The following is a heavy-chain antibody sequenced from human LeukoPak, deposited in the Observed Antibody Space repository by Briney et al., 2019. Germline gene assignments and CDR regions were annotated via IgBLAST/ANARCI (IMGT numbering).Heavy chain of an antibody. J-gene: IGHJ3*02. Sequence: GESLKISCKGSRYSFSSHWIVWVRQMPGEGLEWIGIIYPADSDTRYSPSFQGQVTISADKSITTAYLQWSSLKASDTAMYYCARRLWLGRDDAFDIWGQGTMVTVSS. CDR3: ARRLWLGRDDAFDI. D-gene: IGHD3-16*01. CDR2: IYPADSDT. CDR1: RYSFSSHW. V-gene: IGHV5-51*01.